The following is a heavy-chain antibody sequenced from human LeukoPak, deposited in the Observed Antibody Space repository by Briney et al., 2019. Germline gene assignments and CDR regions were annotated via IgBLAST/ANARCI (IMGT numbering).Heavy chain of an antibody. CDR1: GFTFDDYA. CDR2: ISGSGGST. Sequence: GGSLRLSCAASGFTFDDYAMHWVRQAPGKGLEWVSGISGSGGSTYYADSVKGRFTISRDNSKNTLYLQMNSLRAEDTAVYYCAKGQSSGVYWGQGTLVTVSS. CDR3: AKGQSSGVY. D-gene: IGHD3-10*01. J-gene: IGHJ4*02. V-gene: IGHV3-23*01.